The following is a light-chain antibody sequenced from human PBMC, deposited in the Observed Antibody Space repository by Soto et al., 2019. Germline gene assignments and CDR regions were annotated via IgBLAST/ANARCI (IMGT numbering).Light chain of an antibody. V-gene: IGLV2-14*01. CDR2: DVS. Sequence: QSALTQPASVSGSPGQSITISCTGTSSDVGGYNFVSWYQQHPGKAPKLMIYDVSHRPSGVSNRFSGSKSGNTASLTISGHQAEDEADYYCSSYASSSTVVFGGGTKLTVL. CDR3: SSYASSSTVV. CDR1: SSDVGGYNF. J-gene: IGLJ2*01.